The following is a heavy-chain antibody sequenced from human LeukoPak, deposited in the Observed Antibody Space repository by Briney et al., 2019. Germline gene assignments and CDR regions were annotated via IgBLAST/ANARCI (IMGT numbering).Heavy chain of an antibody. D-gene: IGHD3-22*01. CDR2: ISGSGGST. V-gene: IGHV3-23*01. CDR1: GFTFSSYA. J-gene: IGHJ4*02. CDR3: AKEEGVTMIVVVITEFDY. Sequence: QPGGSLRLSCAASGFTFSSYAMSWVRQAPGKGLEWVSAISGSGGSTYYEDSVKGRFTISRDNSKNTLYLQMNSLRAEDTAVYYCAKEEGVTMIVVVITEFDYWGQGTLVTVSS.